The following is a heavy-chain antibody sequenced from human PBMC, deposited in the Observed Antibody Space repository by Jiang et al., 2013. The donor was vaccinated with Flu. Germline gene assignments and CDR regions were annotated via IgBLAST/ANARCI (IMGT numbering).Heavy chain of an antibody. D-gene: IGHD2-2*01. CDR1: GFTFSTYW. Sequence: RLSCAASGFTFSTYWMSWVRQGPGKGLEWVANIKEDGSEKYYVDSVKGRLTISRDNAKNSLYLQMNSLRAENTAVYYCARRGLPAAYDYWGQGTLVTVSS. V-gene: IGHV3-7*01. J-gene: IGHJ4*02. CDR3: ARRGLPAAYDY. CDR2: IKEDGSEK.